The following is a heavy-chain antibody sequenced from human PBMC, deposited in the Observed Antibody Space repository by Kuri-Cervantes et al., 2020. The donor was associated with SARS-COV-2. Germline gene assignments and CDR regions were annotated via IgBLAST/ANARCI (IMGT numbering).Heavy chain of an antibody. Sequence: ESLKISCTVSGGSISSHYWSWIRQPPGKGLEWIGYIYYSGSTNYNPSLKSRVTTSVDTSKNQFSLKLSSVTAADTAVYYCARDGGYCSSTSCYFWGEGKWFDPWGQGTLVTVSS. CDR2: IYYSGST. D-gene: IGHD2-2*01. V-gene: IGHV4-59*11. J-gene: IGHJ5*02. CDR3: ARDGGYCSSTSCYFWGEGKWFDP. CDR1: GGSISSHY.